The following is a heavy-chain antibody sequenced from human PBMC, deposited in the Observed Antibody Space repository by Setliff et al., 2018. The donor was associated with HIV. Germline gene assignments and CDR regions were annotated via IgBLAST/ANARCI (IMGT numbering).Heavy chain of an antibody. D-gene: IGHD1-26*01. J-gene: IGHJ4*02. Sequence: PSETLSLTCTVSGASISSHYWSWIRQPPGKGLEWIGYIYFSGTTYYNPSLKSRVTISVDTSKNQFSLNLNSVTAADTAVYYCARGPSGTYYREFDFWGQGALVTVSS. CDR2: IYFSGTT. CDR1: GASISSHY. V-gene: IGHV4-59*11. CDR3: ARGPSGTYYREFDF.